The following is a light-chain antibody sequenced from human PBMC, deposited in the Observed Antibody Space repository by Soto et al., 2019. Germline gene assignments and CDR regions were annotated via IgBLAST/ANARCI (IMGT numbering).Light chain of an antibody. Sequence: QSSLTQPASVSGSHGQSITISCTGTSSDFGAYNYVSWYQQLPGKAPQLMIYDVSNRPSGVSNRFSGSKSGNTAFLTIFGLQAEDEADYYCSSYTSSSAHYVFGTGTKVTVL. CDR3: SSYTSSSAHYV. V-gene: IGLV2-14*01. CDR1: SSDFGAYNY. CDR2: DVS. J-gene: IGLJ1*01.